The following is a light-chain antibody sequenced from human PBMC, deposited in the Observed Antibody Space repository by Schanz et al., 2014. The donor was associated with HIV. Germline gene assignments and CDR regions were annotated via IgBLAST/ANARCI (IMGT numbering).Light chain of an antibody. CDR2: EVS. CDR3: SSYAATSNVL. J-gene: IGLJ3*02. V-gene: IGLV2-8*01. CDR1: SGDVGSYNY. Sequence: QSVLTQPASVSGSPGQSISISCTGTSGDVGSYNYVSWYQQHPGKAPKLMIYEVSKRPSGVPDRFSGSKSGNTASLTVSGLQAEDEADYYCSSYAATSNVLFGGGTKLTVL.